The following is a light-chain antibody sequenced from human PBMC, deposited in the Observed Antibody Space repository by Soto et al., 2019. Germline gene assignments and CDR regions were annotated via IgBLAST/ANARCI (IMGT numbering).Light chain of an antibody. CDR2: AAS. J-gene: IGKJ1*01. V-gene: IGKV1-5*01. Sequence: ESKMIHSPSSLSASVGDRVTITFRASQSLNRWLAWYQQKPGKAPKLLIYAASTLQTGVPSRFSGSGSGTEFSLTIRSLQPDDFAIYYCQQYDYSRSFGQGTKVDIK. CDR1: QSLNRW. CDR3: QQYDYSRS.